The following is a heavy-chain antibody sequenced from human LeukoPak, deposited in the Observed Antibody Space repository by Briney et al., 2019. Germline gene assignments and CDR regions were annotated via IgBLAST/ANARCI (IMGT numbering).Heavy chain of an antibody. D-gene: IGHD6-19*01. CDR1: GYDFTSVG. CDR3: ARAGPGSGWYPDY. Sequence: ASVKVSCKASGYDFTSVGITWVRRAPGQGLEWMGWISPYNGNTRYAQKFQGRVAMTTDTSTTTAYMELRGLRFNDTAVYYCARAGPGSGWYPDYWGQGTLVTVSS. CDR2: ISPYNGNT. V-gene: IGHV1-18*01. J-gene: IGHJ4*02.